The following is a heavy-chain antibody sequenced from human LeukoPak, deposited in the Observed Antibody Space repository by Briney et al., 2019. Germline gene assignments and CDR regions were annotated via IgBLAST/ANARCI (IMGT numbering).Heavy chain of an antibody. CDR3: ARGRFHYYDSSGYYYWDY. D-gene: IGHD3-22*01. V-gene: IGHV4-34*01. J-gene: IGHJ4*02. CDR1: GGSFSGYY. CDR2: INHSGST. Sequence: SETLSLTCAVYGGSFSGYYWSWIRQPPGKGLEWIGEINHSGSTNYNPSLKSRVTISVDTSKNLFSLKLSSVTAADTAVYYCARGRFHYYDSSGYYYWDYWGQGTLVTVSS.